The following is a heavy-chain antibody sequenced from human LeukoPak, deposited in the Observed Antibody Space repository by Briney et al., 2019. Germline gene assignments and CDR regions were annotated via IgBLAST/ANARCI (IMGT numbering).Heavy chain of an antibody. CDR2: ISAYNGNT. CDR3: ARLVSPYNWFDP. D-gene: IGHD3-9*01. V-gene: IGHV1-18*01. J-gene: IGHJ5*02. Sequence: XSVKVSCKASGYTFTSYGISWVRQAPGQGLEWMGWISAYNGNTNYAQKLQGRVTMTTDTSTSTAYMELRSLRSDDTAVYYCARLVSPYNWFDPWGQGTLVTVSS. CDR1: GYTFTSYG.